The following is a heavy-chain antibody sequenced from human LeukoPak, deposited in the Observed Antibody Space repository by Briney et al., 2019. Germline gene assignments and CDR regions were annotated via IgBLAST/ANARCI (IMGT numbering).Heavy chain of an antibody. CDR3: ARVVRGVVTSNWFDP. D-gene: IGHD2-21*02. V-gene: IGHV4-59*01. CDR2: VASSGTS. J-gene: IGHJ5*02. Sequence: KPSETLSLTCTVSGDYLNTYYWTWIRQTPGKELEWIGFVASSGTSNYNPSLKSRVSISIDTSKNQFSLALTSVTPADTAVYDCARVVRGVVTSNWFDPWGQGTLVSVSS. CDR1: GDYLNTYY.